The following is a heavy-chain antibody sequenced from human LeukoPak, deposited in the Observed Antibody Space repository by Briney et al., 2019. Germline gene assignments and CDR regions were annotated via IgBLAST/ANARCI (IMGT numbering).Heavy chain of an antibody. V-gene: IGHV3-30*01. CDR1: GFTFSSYA. D-gene: IGHD3-10*01. J-gene: IGHJ4*02. CDR3: ARKPEGEFGELLY. Sequence: PGGSLRLSCAASGFTFSSYAMHWVRQAPGKGLEWVAVISYDGSNKYYADSVKGRFTISRDNSKNTLYLQMNSLRAEDTAVYYCARKPEGEFGELLYWGQGTLVTVPS. CDR2: ISYDGSNK.